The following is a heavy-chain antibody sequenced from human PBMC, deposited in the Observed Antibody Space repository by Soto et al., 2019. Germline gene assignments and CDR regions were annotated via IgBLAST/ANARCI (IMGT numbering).Heavy chain of an antibody. Sequence: QVQLVQSGAEVKKPGASVKVSCKASGYTFTSYYMHWVRQAPGQGLEWMGIINTGDGSTSNAHKFQGRVTMTRDTSTSTVYMELSSLRSEDTAVYYCARDRHSNSYYFDYSGQGTLVTVSS. D-gene: IGHD4-4*01. J-gene: IGHJ4*02. V-gene: IGHV1-46*03. CDR1: GYTFTSYY. CDR2: INTGDGST. CDR3: ARDRHSNSYYFDY.